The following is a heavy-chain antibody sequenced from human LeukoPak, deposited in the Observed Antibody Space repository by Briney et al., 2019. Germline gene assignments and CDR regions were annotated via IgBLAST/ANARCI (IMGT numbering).Heavy chain of an antibody. Sequence: SETLSLTCAVYGESLSAYYWSWIRQPPGKGLEGIGEINDSGSTNYNPSLKSRVTISVDTSKNQFSLKLSSVTAADTAVYYCARSLGYCSRTRCTDAHDIWGQGTMVTVSS. CDR2: INDSGST. CDR1: GESLSAYY. J-gene: IGHJ3*02. V-gene: IGHV4-34*01. CDR3: ARSLGYCSRTRCTDAHDI. D-gene: IGHD2-2*01.